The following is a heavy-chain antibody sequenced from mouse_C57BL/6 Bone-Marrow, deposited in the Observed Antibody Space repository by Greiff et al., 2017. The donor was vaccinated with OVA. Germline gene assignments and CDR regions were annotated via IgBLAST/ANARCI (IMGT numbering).Heavy chain of an antibody. Sequence: EVKLMESGGGLVQPGGSMKLSCVASGFTFSNYWMNWVRQSPEKGLEWVAQIRLKSDNYATHYAESVQGRFTISRDDSKSSVYLQMSNLRAEDTGIYYCTGPSYGNYAMDYWGQGTSVTVSS. CDR1: GFTFSNYW. CDR2: IRLKSDNYAT. CDR3: TGPSYGNYAMDY. V-gene: IGHV6-3*01. J-gene: IGHJ4*01. D-gene: IGHD2-1*01.